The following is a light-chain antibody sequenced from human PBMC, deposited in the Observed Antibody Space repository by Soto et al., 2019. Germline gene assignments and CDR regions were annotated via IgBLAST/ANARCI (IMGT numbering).Light chain of an antibody. CDR3: QQYNSHPWS. CDR1: QSVLYSSNNKNY. Sequence: DIVMTQSPDSLAVSLGERATINCKSSQSVLYSSNNKNYLAWYQQKPGQPPKLLIYWASTRESGVPDRFSGSGSGTDFTLTISSLHAEDVAVYYCQQYNSHPWSFGQGTKVEIK. J-gene: IGKJ1*01. V-gene: IGKV4-1*01. CDR2: WAS.